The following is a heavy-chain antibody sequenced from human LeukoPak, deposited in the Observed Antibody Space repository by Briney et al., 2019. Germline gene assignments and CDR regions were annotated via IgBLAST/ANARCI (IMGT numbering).Heavy chain of an antibody. CDR3: ARELGYSYGYIDV. J-gene: IGHJ6*02. D-gene: IGHD5-18*01. CDR1: GFTFSSYS. V-gene: IGHV3-21*01. CDR2: IDSSSTYI. Sequence: PGGSLRLSCAASGFTFSSYSMNWVRQAPGKGLEWVSSIDSSSTYIHHTDSVKGRFTISRDNAKNSLYLQMNSLRAEDTAVYYCARELGYSYGYIDVWGQGTTVTVSS.